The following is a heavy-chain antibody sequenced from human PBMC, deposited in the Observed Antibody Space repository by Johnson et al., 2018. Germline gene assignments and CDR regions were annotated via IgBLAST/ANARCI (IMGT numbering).Heavy chain of an antibody. CDR1: GGTFTSYI. Sequence: QVQLVESGAEVKEPGSSVKVSCKTSGGTFTSYIITWVLQAPGQGLECIGRIIPILGVANYTQKFQDKVTITADISTSTAYLELNSLRFDDPAVYYCARDGSPSTSWYSVDYWGQGTLVTVSS. D-gene: IGHD6-13*01. V-gene: IGHV1-69*09. J-gene: IGHJ4*02. CDR3: ARDGSPSTSWYSVDY. CDR2: IIPILGVA.